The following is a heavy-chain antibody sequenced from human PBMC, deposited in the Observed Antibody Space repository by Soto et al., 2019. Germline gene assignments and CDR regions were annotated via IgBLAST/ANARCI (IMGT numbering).Heavy chain of an antibody. CDR2: IYYSGST. J-gene: IGHJ6*02. D-gene: IGHD6-19*01. V-gene: IGHV4-39*01. CDR3: ARRGSSGWYRNYYGMDV. Sequence: SETLSLTCTVSGGSLRPRSYYWGLMRQPPGKGLEWIGSIYYSGSTYSNPSLKSRVTLSVDTSKNQFALKLSSATAADTAVYYGARRGSSGWYRNYYGMDVWGQGTTVTVSS. CDR1: GGSLRPRSYY.